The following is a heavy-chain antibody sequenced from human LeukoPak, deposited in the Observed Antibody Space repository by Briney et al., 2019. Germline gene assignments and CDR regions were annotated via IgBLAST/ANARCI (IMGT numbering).Heavy chain of an antibody. J-gene: IGHJ4*02. CDR3: ARDLGASTVIFFDY. D-gene: IGHD4-17*01. V-gene: IGHV1-18*01. Sequence: ASVKVSCKASGYTFTSYGISWVRQAPGQGLEWMGWISAYNGNTNYAQKFQGRVTMTTDISTSTAYMEVRSLRSDDTAIYYCARDLGASTVIFFDYWGQGTLVTVSS. CDR2: ISAYNGNT. CDR1: GYTFTSYG.